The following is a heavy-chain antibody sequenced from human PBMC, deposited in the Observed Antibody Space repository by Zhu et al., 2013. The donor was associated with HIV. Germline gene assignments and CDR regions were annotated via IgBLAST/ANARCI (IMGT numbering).Heavy chain of an antibody. Sequence: QVQLQQWGAGLLKPSETLSLTCAVYGGSFSGYYWSWIRQPPGKGLEWIGEINHSGSTNYNPSLKSRVTISVDTSKNQFSLKLSSVTAADTAVYYCARGGGDYRFLAWYFDLWGLAPWSLSPQ. D-gene: IGHD4-17*01. J-gene: IGHJ2*01. CDR1: GGSFSGYY. CDR2: INHSGST. V-gene: IGHV4-34*01. CDR3: ARGGGDYRFLAWYFDL.